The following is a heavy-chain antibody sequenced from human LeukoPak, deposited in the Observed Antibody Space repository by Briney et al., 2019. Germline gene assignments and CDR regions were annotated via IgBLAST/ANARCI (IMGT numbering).Heavy chain of an antibody. CDR3: AVVGATTGAFDI. CDR2: ISAYNGNT. Sequence: ASVKVSCTASGYTFTSYGISWVRQAPGQGLEWMGWISAYNGNTNYAQKLQGRVTMTTDTSTSTAYMELRSLRSDDTAVYYCAVVGATTGAFDIWGQGTMVTVSS. D-gene: IGHD1-26*01. V-gene: IGHV1-18*01. J-gene: IGHJ3*02. CDR1: GYTFTSYG.